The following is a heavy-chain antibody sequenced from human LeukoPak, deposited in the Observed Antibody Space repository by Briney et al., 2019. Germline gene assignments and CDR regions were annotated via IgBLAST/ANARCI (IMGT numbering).Heavy chain of an antibody. V-gene: IGHV1-2*06. CDR2: INPNGGAT. D-gene: IGHD6-13*01. Sequence: ASVKVACKASGYTFTGYYLHWVRQAPGQGLEWMGRINPNGGATNYAHKFQGRVTMTSDTSISTAYMELSRLRSNDTAVYYCARGGAPPLYSWAAAVYSWLDPWGQGALVTVSS. CDR3: ARGGAPPLYSWAAAVYSWLDP. CDR1: GYTFTGYY. J-gene: IGHJ5*02.